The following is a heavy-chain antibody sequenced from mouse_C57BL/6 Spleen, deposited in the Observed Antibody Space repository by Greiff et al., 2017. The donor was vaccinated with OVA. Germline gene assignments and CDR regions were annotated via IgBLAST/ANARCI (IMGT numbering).Heavy chain of an antibody. CDR2: ISYSGST. D-gene: IGHD2-4*01. J-gene: IGHJ1*03. CDR1: GYSITSDY. Sequence: VQLKESGPGLAKPSQTLSLTCSVTGYSITSDYWNWIRKFPGNKLEYMGYISYSGSTYYNPSLKSRISITRDTSKNQYYLQLNSVTTEDTATYYCARRGGIYYDYDGYFDVWGTGTTVTVSS. V-gene: IGHV3-8*01. CDR3: ARRGGIYYDYDGYFDV.